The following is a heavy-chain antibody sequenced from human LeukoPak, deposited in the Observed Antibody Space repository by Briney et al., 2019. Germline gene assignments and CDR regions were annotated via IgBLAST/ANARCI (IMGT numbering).Heavy chain of an antibody. J-gene: IGHJ4*02. CDR1: GFPFSGFS. CDR2: ISTSSSFI. CDR3: ARDLLGWELHYFDY. D-gene: IGHD1-26*01. V-gene: IGHV3-21*01. Sequence: GGSLRLSCAASGFPFSGFSMNWVRQAPGKGLEWVSSISTSSSFIYYADSVRGRFTISRDNAKNSLYLKMNSLRAEDTAVYYCARDLLGWELHYFDYWGQGTLVTVSS.